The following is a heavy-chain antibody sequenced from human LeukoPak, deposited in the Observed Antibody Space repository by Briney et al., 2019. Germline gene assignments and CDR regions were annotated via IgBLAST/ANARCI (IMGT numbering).Heavy chain of an antibody. CDR2: IRSNTYGGTA. Sequence: GGSLRLSCTASGFTFGDYAMSWFRQAPGKGLEWVGFIRSNTYGGTAEYAASVKGRFTISRDDSKGIAYLQMNSLKTEDTAVYYCTKGDYHAYWGQGTLGTVSS. CDR3: TKGDYHAY. V-gene: IGHV3-49*03. CDR1: GFTFGDYA. J-gene: IGHJ4*02.